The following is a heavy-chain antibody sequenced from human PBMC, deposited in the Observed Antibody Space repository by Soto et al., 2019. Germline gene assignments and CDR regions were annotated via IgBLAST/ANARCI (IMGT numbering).Heavy chain of an antibody. D-gene: IGHD2-2*01. J-gene: IGHJ4*02. CDR2: ISTNNGNA. CDR3: ARSFYDYVDY. Sequence: ASVKVSCKASGYTFTNSEINWVRKAPGQGLEWMSWISTNNGNADYAEKFLGRVTMTTDTSTTTAYMELRSLSSDDTAVYYCARSFYDYVDYWGQGTLVTVSS. V-gene: IGHV1-18*04. CDR1: GYTFTNSE.